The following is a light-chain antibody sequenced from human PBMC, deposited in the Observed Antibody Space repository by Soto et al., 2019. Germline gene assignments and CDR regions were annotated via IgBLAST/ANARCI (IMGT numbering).Light chain of an antibody. CDR2: GAS. Sequence: EIVLTQSPGTLSLSPGERATLSCRSSQSGRSNYLAWYQRKPGKTPRLLIYGASSRATGIPDRFSGTGSGTDFTLTISRLEPEDFAVYYCQQYGGSPYTFGQGTKLEIK. V-gene: IGKV3-20*01. CDR3: QQYGGSPYT. CDR1: QSGRSNY. J-gene: IGKJ2*01.